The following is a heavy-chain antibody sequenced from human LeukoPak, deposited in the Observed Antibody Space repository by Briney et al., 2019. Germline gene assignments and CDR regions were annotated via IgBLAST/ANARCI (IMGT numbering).Heavy chain of an antibody. J-gene: IGHJ4*02. CDR2: INTNGGST. D-gene: IGHD3-10*01. Sequence: GGSLRLSCAASGFTFSSYGMSWVRKAQGKGLKWVSAINTNGGSTYYADSVKGRFTISRDNSKNTVYLQLNSLRAEDTAVYYCAKDFEGSRSYHCPFDYWGQGTLVIVSS. V-gene: IGHV3-23*01. CDR3: AKDFEGSRSYHCPFDY. CDR1: GFTFSSYG.